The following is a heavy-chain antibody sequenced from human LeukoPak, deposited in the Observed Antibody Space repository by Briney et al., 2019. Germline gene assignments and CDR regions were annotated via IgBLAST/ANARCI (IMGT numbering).Heavy chain of an antibody. CDR1: GFTFTTYW. CDR3: ARDAVDTANAV. Sequence: GGSLRLSCAASGFTFTTYWMHWVRQAPGKGLVWVSHINSDGSITSYADSVKGRFTISRDNAKNTLYLQMNGLRAEDTAVYYCARDAVDTANAVWGQGTTVTVSS. CDR2: INSDGSIT. V-gene: IGHV3-74*01. D-gene: IGHD5-18*01. J-gene: IGHJ6*02.